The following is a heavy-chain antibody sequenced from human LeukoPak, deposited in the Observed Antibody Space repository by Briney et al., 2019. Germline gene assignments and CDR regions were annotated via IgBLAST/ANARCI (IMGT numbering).Heavy chain of an antibody. CDR1: GGSISSGGYY. Sequence: SQTLSLTCTVSGGSISSGGYYWSWIRQPPGKGLEWIGYIYHSGSTYYNPSLKSRVTISVDRSKNQFSLKLSSVTAADTAVYYCARVTGSSSSVDWFDPWGQGTLVTVSS. CDR2: IYHSGST. CDR3: ARVTGSSSSVDWFDP. D-gene: IGHD6-6*01. V-gene: IGHV4-30-2*01. J-gene: IGHJ5*02.